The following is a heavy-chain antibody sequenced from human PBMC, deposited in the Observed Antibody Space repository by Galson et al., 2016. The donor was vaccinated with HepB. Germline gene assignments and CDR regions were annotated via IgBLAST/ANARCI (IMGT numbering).Heavy chain of an antibody. CDR1: GYTFSNYD. Sequence: SVRLSCKASGYTFSNYDMTWVRQATGQGLEWMGWMNPSSGNTDYAQKVQGRVTMTRNTSISTAFMELSSLTTEDTALYYCAGGISNLLYSDYWAQGTLVTVSS. D-gene: IGHD4-11*01. J-gene: IGHJ4*02. CDR3: AGGISNLLYSDY. CDR2: MNPSSGNT. V-gene: IGHV1-8*01.